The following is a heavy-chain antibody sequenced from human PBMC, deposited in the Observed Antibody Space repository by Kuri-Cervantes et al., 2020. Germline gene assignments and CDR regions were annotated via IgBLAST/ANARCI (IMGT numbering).Heavy chain of an antibody. J-gene: IGHJ4*02. CDR3: AKDGLSYAAAGTSFDY. D-gene: IGHD6-13*01. V-gene: IGHV3-43*01. Sequence: GESLKISCAASGFTFDDYSMHWVRQRPGKGLEWISLITWNSVSTHYAESVKGRFTISRDNSKNTLYLQMNSLRAEDTAVYYCAKDGLSYAAAGTSFDYWGQGTLVTVSS. CDR2: ITWNSVST. CDR1: GFTFDDYS.